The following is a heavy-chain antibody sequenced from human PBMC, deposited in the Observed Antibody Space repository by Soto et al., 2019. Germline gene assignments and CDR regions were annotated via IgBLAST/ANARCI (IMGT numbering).Heavy chain of an antibody. Sequence: PGWSLRLSCAASGFTFSRYEMNWVRQAPGKGLEWVSAISGSGGSTYYADSVKGRFTISRDNSKNTLYLQMNSLRAEDTAVYYCSQTQGCTWFDPWGQGTLVTVSS. CDR2: ISGSGGST. J-gene: IGHJ5*02. CDR3: SQTQGCTWFDP. CDR1: GFTFSRYE. D-gene: IGHD1-1*01. V-gene: IGHV3-23*01.